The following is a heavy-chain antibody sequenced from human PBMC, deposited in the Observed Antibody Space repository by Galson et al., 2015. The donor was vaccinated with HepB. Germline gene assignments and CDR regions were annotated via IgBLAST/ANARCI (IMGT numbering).Heavy chain of an antibody. V-gene: IGHV3-15*01. CDR2: IKSKTDGGTT. J-gene: IGHJ4*02. CDR3: TTGCQVAQVAAHPVLLCFDY. Sequence: SLRLSCAASGFTFSNAWMSWVRQAPGKGLEWVGRIKSKTDGGTTDYAAPVKGRFTISRDDSKNTLYLQMNSLKTEDTAVYYCTTGCQVAQVAAHPVLLCFDYWGQGTLVTVSS. CDR1: GFTFSNAW. D-gene: IGHD3-10*02.